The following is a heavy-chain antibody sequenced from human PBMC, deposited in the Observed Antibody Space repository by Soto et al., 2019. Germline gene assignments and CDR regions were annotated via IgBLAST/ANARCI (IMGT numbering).Heavy chain of an antibody. D-gene: IGHD3-9*01. Sequence: QITLKESGPTLVRPTQTLTLTCAFSGFSLSTSGVGVGWIRQPPGKALEWLAVIYWDDSKHYSPSLRSRLTXXKDTSXXXXXXXXTNMDPMDTGTYYCAHKGPEDWPLDYWGQGTLVTVSS. CDR1: GFSLSTSGVG. J-gene: IGHJ4*02. CDR3: AHKGPEDWPLDY. V-gene: IGHV2-5*02. CDR2: IYWDDSK.